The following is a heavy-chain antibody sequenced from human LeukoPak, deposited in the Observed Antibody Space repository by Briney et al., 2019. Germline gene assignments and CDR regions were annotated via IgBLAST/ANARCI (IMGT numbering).Heavy chain of an antibody. V-gene: IGHV4-59*01. J-gene: IGHJ4*02. CDR3: ARDRSIYCSSTSCYGLDY. CDR2: IYYSGST. D-gene: IGHD2-2*01. CDR1: GGSISSYY. Sequence: PSETLSLTCTVSGGSISSYYWSWIRQPPGKGLEWIGYIYYSGSTNYNPSLKSRVTISVDTSKNQFSLKLSSVTAADTAVYYCARDRSIYCSSTSCYGLDYWGQGPWSPSPQ.